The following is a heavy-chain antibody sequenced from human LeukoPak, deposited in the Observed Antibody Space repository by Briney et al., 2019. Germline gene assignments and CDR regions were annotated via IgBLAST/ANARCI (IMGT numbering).Heavy chain of an antibody. V-gene: IGHV3-30*02. D-gene: IGHD3-3*01. CDR2: IRYDGSNK. J-gene: IGHJ5*02. CDR1: GFTFSSYG. CDR3: AKGYWSGYPFDNWFDP. Sequence: PGGSLRLSCAASGFTFSSYGMHWVRQAPGKGLEWVAFIRYDGSNKYYADSVKGRFTISRDNPKNTLYLQMNSLRPEDTAVYYCAKGYWSGYPFDNWFDPWGQGTLVTVSS.